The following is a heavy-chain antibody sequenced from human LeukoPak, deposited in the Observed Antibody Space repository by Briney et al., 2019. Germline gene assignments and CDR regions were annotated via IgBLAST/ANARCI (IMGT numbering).Heavy chain of an antibody. CDR1: GGSISSHY. CDR3: ARILGIRPY. V-gene: IGHV4-34*01. J-gene: IGHJ4*02. D-gene: IGHD2-15*01. CDR2: INHSGST. Sequence: PSETLSLTCTVSGGSISSHYWSWIRQPPGKGLEWIGEINHSGSTNYNPSLKSRVTISVDTSKNQFSLKVSSVTAADTAVYYCARILGIRPYWGQGTLVTVSS.